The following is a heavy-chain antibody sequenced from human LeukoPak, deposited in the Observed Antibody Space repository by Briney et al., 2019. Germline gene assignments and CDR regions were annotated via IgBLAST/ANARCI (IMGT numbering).Heavy chain of an antibody. V-gene: IGHV4-59*08. CDR1: GGSISSYY. CDR3: AGHHPRNTVDF. Sequence: SETLSLTCTVSGGSISSYYWSWIRQPPREGLEWIAYISDIGSINYNPSLKSRVTISLDTSKNQLSLKLSSVTAADTAVYYCAGHHPRNTVDFWGQGTLVTVSS. J-gene: IGHJ4*02. D-gene: IGHD2/OR15-2a*01. CDR2: ISDIGSI.